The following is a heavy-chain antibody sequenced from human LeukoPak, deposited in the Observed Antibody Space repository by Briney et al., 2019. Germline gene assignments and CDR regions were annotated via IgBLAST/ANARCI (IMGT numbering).Heavy chain of an antibody. CDR3: ASSGYSYGYDYNYYYMDV. CDR1: GGSISSGGYY. CDR2: IYYSGST. D-gene: IGHD5-18*01. J-gene: IGHJ6*03. V-gene: IGHV4-31*03. Sequence: SETLSLTCTVSGGSISSGGYYWSWIRQHPGKGLEWIGYIYYSGSTYYNPSLKSRVTISVDTSKNQFSLKLSSVTAADTAVYYCASSGYSYGYDYNYYYMDVWGKGTTVTVSS.